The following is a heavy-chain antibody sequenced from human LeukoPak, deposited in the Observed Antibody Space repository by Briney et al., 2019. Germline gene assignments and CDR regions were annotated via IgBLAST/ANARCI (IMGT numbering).Heavy chain of an antibody. Sequence: SETLSLTCTVSGGSISSYYWSWIRQPPGKGLEWIGYIYYSGSTNYNPSLKSRVTISVDTSKNQFSLKLSSVTAADTAVYYCGRLAGTTSYFDYWGQGTLVTVSS. J-gene: IGHJ4*02. CDR3: GRLAGTTSYFDY. D-gene: IGHD1-7*01. V-gene: IGHV4-59*08. CDR1: GGSISSYY. CDR2: IYYSGST.